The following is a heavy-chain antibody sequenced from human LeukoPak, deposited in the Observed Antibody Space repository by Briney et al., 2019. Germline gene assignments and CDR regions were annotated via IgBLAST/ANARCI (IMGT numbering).Heavy chain of an antibody. CDR3: AKRDYGDYGIDY. Sequence: GGSLRLSRAASGFTFSSYAMSWVRQAPGKGLEWVSAISGSGGSTYYADSAKGRFTISRDNSKNTLYLQMNSLRAEDTAVYYCAKRDYGDYGIDYWGQGTLVTVSS. D-gene: IGHD4-17*01. CDR1: GFTFSSYA. CDR2: ISGSGGST. J-gene: IGHJ4*02. V-gene: IGHV3-23*01.